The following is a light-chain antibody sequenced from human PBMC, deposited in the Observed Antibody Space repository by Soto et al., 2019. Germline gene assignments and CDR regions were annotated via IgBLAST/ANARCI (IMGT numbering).Light chain of an antibody. CDR3: MQGTHWPWT. J-gene: IGKJ1*01. CDR1: QGLVYSNGDVF. CDR2: MVS. V-gene: IGKV2-30*01. Sequence: DLVMTKSPLSLPVTLGQPASISCRSSQGLVYSNGDVFLNWFHQRPGQSPRRLIYMVSKRDSGVPDRFSGSGSGTDFTLRISRVEAEDVGVYYCMQGTHWPWTFGEGTTVEIK.